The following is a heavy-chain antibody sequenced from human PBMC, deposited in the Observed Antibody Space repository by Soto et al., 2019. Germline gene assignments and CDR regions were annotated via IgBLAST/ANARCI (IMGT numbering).Heavy chain of an antibody. Sequence: EVQLVESGGGSVQPGESLRLSCVGSGFNFNSYWMGWVRQAPGKGPQWVANIGRDGSEKSYVDSLKGRFTISRDNARRSVHVQMNRLEVEDTAVYNCADWPLNSWYDYWGRGTLVTVSS. CDR1: GFNFNSYW. CDR3: ADWPLNSWYDY. V-gene: IGHV3-7*05. J-gene: IGHJ4*02. D-gene: IGHD6-13*01. CDR2: IGRDGSEK.